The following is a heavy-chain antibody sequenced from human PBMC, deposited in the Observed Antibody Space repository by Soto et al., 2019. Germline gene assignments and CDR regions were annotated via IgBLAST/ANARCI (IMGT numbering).Heavy chain of an antibody. Sequence: QITLKESGPTLVKPTQTLTLTCTSSGFSRSTSGVGVGWIRQPPGKALEWLALIYWDDDKRYSPSLKSRLTITKDTSKNQVVLTITNMDPVDTATYYCAHILFRLPQYGYSSGWGFDYWGQGTLLTPSS. CDR1: GFSRSTSGVG. D-gene: IGHD6-19*01. CDR3: AHILFRLPQYGYSSGWGFDY. J-gene: IGHJ4*02. CDR2: IYWDDDK. V-gene: IGHV2-5*02.